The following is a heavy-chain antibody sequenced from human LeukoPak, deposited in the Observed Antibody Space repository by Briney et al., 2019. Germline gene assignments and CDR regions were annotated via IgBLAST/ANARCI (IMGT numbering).Heavy chain of an antibody. V-gene: IGHV3-30*18. CDR2: ISYDGSNK. Sequence: GGSLRLSCAASGFTFSSYGMHWVRQAPGKGLEWVAVISYDGSNKYYADSVKGRFTISRDNSKNTLYLQMNSLRAEDTAVYYCAKSLSGVVTAYDYWGQGTLVTVSS. J-gene: IGHJ4*02. D-gene: IGHD2-21*02. CDR1: GFTFSSYG. CDR3: AKSLSGVVTAYDY.